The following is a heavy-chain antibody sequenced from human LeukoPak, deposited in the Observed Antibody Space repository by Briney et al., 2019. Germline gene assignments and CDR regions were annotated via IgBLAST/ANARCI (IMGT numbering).Heavy chain of an antibody. V-gene: IGHV1-69*13. CDR3: ARAHSSGWYHQYYFDY. CDR2: IIPIFGTA. J-gene: IGHJ4*02. Sequence: SVKVSCKASGGTFSSYAISWVRQAPGQELEWMGGIIPIFGTANYAQKFQGRVTITADESTSTAYMELSSLRSEDTAVYYCARAHSSGWYHQYYFDYWGQGTLVTVSS. CDR1: GGTFSSYA. D-gene: IGHD6-19*01.